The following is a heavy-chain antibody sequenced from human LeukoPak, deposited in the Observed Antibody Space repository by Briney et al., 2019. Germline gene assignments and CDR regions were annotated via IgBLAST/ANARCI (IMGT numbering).Heavy chain of an antibody. CDR3: ARQTNSCHDY. Sequence: GGSLRLSCTASGFTLSGSHMHWVRQAPGKGLEWVGHIRRNYETAYGASVKGRFTISRDDSKNMAYLHMNSLRSDDTAFYFCARQTNSCHDYWGQGTLLTVSS. V-gene: IGHV3-73*01. D-gene: IGHD2-2*01. CDR1: GFTLSGSH. J-gene: IGHJ4*02. CDR2: IRRNYET.